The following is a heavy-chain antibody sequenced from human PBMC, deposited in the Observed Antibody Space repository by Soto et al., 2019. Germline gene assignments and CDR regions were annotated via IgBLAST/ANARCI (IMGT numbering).Heavy chain of an antibody. CDR3: VKDLYSSTFGRFDP. D-gene: IGHD6-13*01. V-gene: IGHV3-23*01. J-gene: IGHJ5*02. CDR2: ISGSGGST. CDR1: GFTFSTYA. Sequence: EVQLLESGGGLVQPGGSLRLSCAASGFTFSTYAMSWVRQAPGKGLEWVSAISGSGGSTYYADSVKGRFTISRDNSKNTLFLQMNSLRAEDTAVYYCVKDLYSSTFGRFDPWGQGTLVTVSS.